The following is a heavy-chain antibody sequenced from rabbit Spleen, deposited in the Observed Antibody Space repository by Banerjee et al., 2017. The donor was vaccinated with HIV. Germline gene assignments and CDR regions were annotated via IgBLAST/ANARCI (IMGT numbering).Heavy chain of an antibody. CDR2: IDAGSSGFT. D-gene: IGHD1-1*01. Sequence: EQLEESGGGLVKPEGSLTLTCTASGFSFSSSDYMCWVRQAPGKGLEWVVCIDAGSSGFTYFATWAKGRFTCSKTSSTTVTLQMTRLTAADTATYFCARDTSSSFSSYGMDLWGPGTLVTVS. V-gene: IGHV1S45*01. CDR1: GFSFSSSDY. J-gene: IGHJ6*01. CDR3: ARDTSSSFSSYGMDL.